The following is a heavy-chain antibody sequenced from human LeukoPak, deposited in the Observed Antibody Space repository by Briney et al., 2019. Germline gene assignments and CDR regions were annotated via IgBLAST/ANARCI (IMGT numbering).Heavy chain of an antibody. CDR2: IKQDGSEK. Sequence: GGSLRLSCAASGFTFSDYYMSWVRQAPGKGLEWVANIKQDGSEKYYVDSVKGRFTISRDNAKNSLYLQMNSLRAEDTAVYYCARDILTPYDYWGQGTLVTVSS. CDR1: GFTFSDYY. V-gene: IGHV3-7*01. CDR3: ARDILTPYDY. D-gene: IGHD3-9*01. J-gene: IGHJ4*02.